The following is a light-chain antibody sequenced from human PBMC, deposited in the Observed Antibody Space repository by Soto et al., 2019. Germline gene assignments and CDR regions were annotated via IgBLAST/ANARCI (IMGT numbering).Light chain of an antibody. CDR1: SSDVGGYNF. Sequence: QSALTQSPSASGSPGQSVTISCTGTSSDVGGYNFVSWYQQHPGKAPKLMIYEVSKRLSGVPDRFSGSKSGNTASLTVSGLQAEDEADYYCQAYDYSLTAFVFGGGTKLTVL. V-gene: IGLV2-8*01. CDR3: QAYDYSLTAFV. J-gene: IGLJ3*02. CDR2: EVS.